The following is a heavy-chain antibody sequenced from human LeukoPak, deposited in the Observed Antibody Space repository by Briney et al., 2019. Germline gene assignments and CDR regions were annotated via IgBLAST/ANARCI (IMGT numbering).Heavy chain of an antibody. J-gene: IGHJ6*03. CDR1: GLTFSDYY. V-gene: IGHV3-21*04. CDR2: INTSSTSI. D-gene: IGHD2-2*01. CDR3: AKDIAYCSSTSCPYYYYYMDV. Sequence: GGSLRLSCAASGLTFSDYYMNWLRQAPGKGLEWVSSINTSSTSIYYADSVKGRFTISRDNAKNSLYLQMNSLRAEDTALYYCAKDIAYCSSTSCPYYYYYMDVWGKGTTVTVSS.